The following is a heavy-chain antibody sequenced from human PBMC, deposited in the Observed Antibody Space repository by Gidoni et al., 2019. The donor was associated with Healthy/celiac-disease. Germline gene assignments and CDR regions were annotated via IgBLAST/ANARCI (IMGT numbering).Heavy chain of an antibody. V-gene: IGHV3-21*01. J-gene: IGHJ4*02. Sequence: EVQLVESGGGLVKPGGSLRRPCAAAGVTFRSDSRNWVRQAPGKGLDWVSSISSISSYIYYADSVKGRFTISRDNAKNSLYLQMNSLRAEDTAVYYCAREGAPIAAAGPFDYWGQGTLVTVSS. CDR3: AREGAPIAAAGPFDY. CDR1: GVTFRSDS. CDR2: ISSISSYI. D-gene: IGHD6-13*01.